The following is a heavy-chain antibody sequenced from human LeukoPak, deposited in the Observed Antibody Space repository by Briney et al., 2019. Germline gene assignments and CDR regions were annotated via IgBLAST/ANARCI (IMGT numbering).Heavy chain of an antibody. CDR2: MNPNSGNT. CDR3: ARGFIYYGSGTGDY. CDR1: GYTFTSYD. J-gene: IGHJ4*02. D-gene: IGHD3-10*01. V-gene: IGHV1-8*03. Sequence: ASVKVSCKASGYTFTSYDINWVRQATGQGLEWMGWMNPNSGNTGYAQKFQGRVTITRNTSISTAYMELSSLRSEDTAVYYCARGFIYYGSGTGDYWGQGTLVTVSS.